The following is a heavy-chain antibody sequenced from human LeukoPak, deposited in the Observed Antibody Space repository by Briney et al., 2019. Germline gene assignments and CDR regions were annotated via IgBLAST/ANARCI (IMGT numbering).Heavy chain of an antibody. CDR1: GFTFSSYW. V-gene: IGHV3-74*01. Sequence: GGSLRLSCAASGFTFSSYWMHWVRQAPGKGLVWVSRISSDGTSTSYADSVKGRFTISRDNAKNTLYLQMNSLRAEDTAVYYCARDPPPDDTSGYLDYWGQGALVTVSS. D-gene: IGHD3-22*01. J-gene: IGHJ4*02. CDR3: ARDPPPDDTSGYLDY. CDR2: ISSDGTST.